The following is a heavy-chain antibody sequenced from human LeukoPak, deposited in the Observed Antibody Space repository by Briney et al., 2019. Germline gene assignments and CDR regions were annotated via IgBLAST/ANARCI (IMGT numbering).Heavy chain of an antibody. J-gene: IGHJ5*02. CDR1: GGSISSGGYY. D-gene: IGHD3-16*02. Sequence: SETLSLTRTVSGGSISSGGYYWSWIRQPAGKGLEWIGRIFTSGSTNYNPSLKSRVTISVDRSKNRFSLKLSSVTAADTAVYYCARQRFRMITFGGVIVENWFDPWGQGTLVTVSS. V-gene: IGHV4-61*02. CDR3: ARQRFRMITFGGVIVENWFDP. CDR2: IFTSGST.